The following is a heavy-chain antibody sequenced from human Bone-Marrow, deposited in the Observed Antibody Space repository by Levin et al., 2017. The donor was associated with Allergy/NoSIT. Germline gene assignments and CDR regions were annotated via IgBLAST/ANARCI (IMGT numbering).Heavy chain of an antibody. CDR2: VNHAGAT. D-gene: IGHD3-10*01. CDR1: GGSGSFTGYF. V-gene: IGHV4-34*01. Sequence: PSETLSLTCAVSGGSGSFTGYFWTWIRQPPGKGLEWIGEVNHAGATKYTPSLRSRVTISVDASKKEFTLTLRSVTAADTGVFYCARGGRWSFSYYFDGWGQGTRVTVSS. CDR3: ARGGRWSFSYYFDG. J-gene: IGHJ4*02.